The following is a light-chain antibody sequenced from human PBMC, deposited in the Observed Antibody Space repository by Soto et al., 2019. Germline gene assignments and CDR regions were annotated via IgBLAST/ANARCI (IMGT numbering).Light chain of an antibody. CDR3: SSYTTNSTWV. V-gene: IGLV2-14*03. CDR1: SSDVGAYQF. J-gene: IGLJ3*02. Sequence: QSALTQPASVSGSPGQSITISCTGTSSDVGAYQFVSWHQQHPGKAPKLIIFYVSNRPSGVSNRFSGSKSGNTASLTISGLQAEDEAEYYCSSYTTNSTWVFGGGTKVTVL. CDR2: YVS.